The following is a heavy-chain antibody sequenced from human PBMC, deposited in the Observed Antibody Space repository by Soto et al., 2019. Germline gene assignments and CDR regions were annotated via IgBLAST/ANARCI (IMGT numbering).Heavy chain of an antibody. CDR2: ISSSSGYI. CDR3: ARVRSYSYGQGYGMDG. J-gene: IGHJ6*02. Sequence: EVQLVESGGDLVKPGGSLRLSCAASGVTFSTYSMNWVRQAPGKGLEWVSSISSSSGYIYYADSVKGRFTISRDDAKNALSLQMNSLRAEDTAVYYCARVRSYSYGQGYGMDGCGQGTTVTGSS. CDR1: GVTFSTYS. V-gene: IGHV3-21*01. D-gene: IGHD5-18*01.